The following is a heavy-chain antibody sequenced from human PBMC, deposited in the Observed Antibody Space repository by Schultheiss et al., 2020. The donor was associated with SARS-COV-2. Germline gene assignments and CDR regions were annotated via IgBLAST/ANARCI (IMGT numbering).Heavy chain of an antibody. CDR3: ARHVCPELERRVGIYYYYMDV. CDR1: GGTFSSYT. D-gene: IGHD1-1*01. V-gene: IGHV1-69*02. Sequence: SVKVSCKASGGTFSSYTISWVRQAPGQGLEWMGRIIPILGIANYAQKFQGRVTITADKSTSTAYMELSSLRSEDTAVYYCARHVCPELERRVGIYYYYMDVWGKGTTVTVSS. J-gene: IGHJ6*03. CDR2: IIPILGIA.